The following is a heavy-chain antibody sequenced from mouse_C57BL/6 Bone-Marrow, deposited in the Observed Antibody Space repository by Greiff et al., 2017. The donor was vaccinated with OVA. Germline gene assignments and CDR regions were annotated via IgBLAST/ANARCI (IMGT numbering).Heavy chain of an antibody. D-gene: IGHD2-2*01. V-gene: IGHV1-64*01. CDR3: ARWGVTTWYFDV. CDR1: GYTFTSYW. CDR2: IHPNSGST. J-gene: IGHJ1*03. Sequence: VQLQQPGAELVKPGASVKLSCKASGYTFTSYWMHWVKQRPGQGLEWIGMIHPNSGSTNYNEKFKSKATLTVDKSSSTAYMQLSSLTSEDSAVYYCARWGVTTWYFDVWGTGTTVTVSS.